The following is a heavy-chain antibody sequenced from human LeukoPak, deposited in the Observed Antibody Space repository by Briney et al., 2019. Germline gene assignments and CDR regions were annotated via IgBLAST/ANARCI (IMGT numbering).Heavy chain of an antibody. V-gene: IGHV3-33*01. CDR2: IWHDGSHK. CDR3: ASGVYSSGWYLDY. CDR1: AFPFSSYG. J-gene: IGHJ4*02. D-gene: IGHD6-19*01. Sequence: GGSLRLSCAASAFPFSSYGMHWVRQAPGKGLEWVAVIWHDGSHKYYADSVTGRFTISRDNSKNTLYLQMNSLRAEDTAVYYCASGVYSSGWYLDYWGQGTLVTVSS.